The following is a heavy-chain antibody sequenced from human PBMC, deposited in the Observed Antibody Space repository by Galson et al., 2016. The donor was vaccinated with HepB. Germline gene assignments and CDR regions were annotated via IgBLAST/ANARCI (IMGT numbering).Heavy chain of an antibody. CDR3: ARVIHEYVWGSDRQQGFDP. CDR1: GFTFSSSW. V-gene: IGHV3-7*04. D-gene: IGHD3-16*01. J-gene: IGHJ5*02. CDR2: IKQDGSDQ. Sequence: SLRLSCAASGFTFSSSWMSWVRQAPGKGLEWVANIKQDGSDQYYVDSVKGRFTISRDNAKNSLYLQMNSLRGEDTAVYNCARVIHEYVWGSDRQQGFDPWGQGTLVTVSS.